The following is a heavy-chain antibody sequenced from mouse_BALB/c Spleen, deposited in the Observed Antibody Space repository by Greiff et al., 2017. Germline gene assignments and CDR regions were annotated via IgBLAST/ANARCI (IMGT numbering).Heavy chain of an antibody. CDR2: ISYSGST. V-gene: IGHV3-2*02. Sequence: DVQLQESGPGLVKPSQSLSLTCTVTGYSITSDYAWTWIRQFPGTKLEWMGYISYSGSTSYNPSLKSRISITRDTSKNQFFLQLNSVTTEDTATYDCARRKGPWFAYWGQGTLVTVSA. CDR3: ARRKGPWFAY. CDR1: GYSITSDYA. J-gene: IGHJ3*01.